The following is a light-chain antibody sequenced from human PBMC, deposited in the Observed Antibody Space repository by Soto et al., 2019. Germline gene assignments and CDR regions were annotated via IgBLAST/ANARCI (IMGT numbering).Light chain of an antibody. CDR2: EVS. J-gene: IGLJ1*01. CDR1: RRDVGGYNY. V-gene: IGLV2-14*01. Sequence: QSALTQPASVSGSPGQSITISCTGTRRDVGGYNYVSWYQQHPGKPPKLKIYEVSNRPSGVSNRVSGSKSGNTASLTISGLQAEDEADYYCNSYTSKAAGVFGTGTKVTVL. CDR3: NSYTSKAAGV.